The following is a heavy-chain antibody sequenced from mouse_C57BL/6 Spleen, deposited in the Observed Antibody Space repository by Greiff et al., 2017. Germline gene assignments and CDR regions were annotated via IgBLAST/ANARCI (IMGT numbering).Heavy chain of an antibody. CDR3: TGYSVCYSGSYCSWFAY. CDR1: GYTFTDSE. Sequence: VQLVESGAELVRPGASVTLSCKASGYTFTDSEMHWVKQTPVHGLDWIGAIDPETGGTAYNQKFKGKAILTADKSSSTAYMWLSSLTSEDSAVYYGTGYSVCYSGSYCSWFAYWGQGTLVTVSA. CDR2: IDPETGGT. D-gene: IGHD1-3*01. V-gene: IGHV1-15*01. J-gene: IGHJ3*01.